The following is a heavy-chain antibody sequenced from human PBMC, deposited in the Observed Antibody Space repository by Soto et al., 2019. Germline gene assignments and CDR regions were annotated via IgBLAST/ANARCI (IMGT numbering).Heavy chain of an antibody. V-gene: IGHV3-21*01. CDR3: ARGRLYGDVPGWTGDAFDL. CDR1: GFAFSSYN. CDR2: ISPTGTFM. J-gene: IGHJ3*01. D-gene: IGHD4-17*01. Sequence: PGGSLRLSCAASGFAFSSYNMNWVRPAPGKGLEWVSSISPTGTFMISADSLEERFSTSTENAEKSLFLQMNSLLAEDTAVYYCARGRLYGDVPGWTGDAFDLWGQGTKVTVSS.